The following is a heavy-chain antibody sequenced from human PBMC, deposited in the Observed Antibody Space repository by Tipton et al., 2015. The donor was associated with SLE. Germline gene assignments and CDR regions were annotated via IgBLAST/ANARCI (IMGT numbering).Heavy chain of an antibody. Sequence: TLSLTCAVYGGSFSGYYWSWIRQPPGKGLEWIGEINHSGSTNYNPSLKSRVTISVDTSKNQFSLKLSSVTAADTAVYYCARGGDAYGAYGIDYRGQGTLVAVSS. CDR1: GGSFSGYY. CDR2: INHSGST. J-gene: IGHJ4*02. D-gene: IGHD4-17*01. CDR3: ARGGDAYGAYGIDY. V-gene: IGHV4-34*01.